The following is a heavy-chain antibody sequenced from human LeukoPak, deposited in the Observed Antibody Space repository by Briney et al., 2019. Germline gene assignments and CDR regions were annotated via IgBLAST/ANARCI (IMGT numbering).Heavy chain of an antibody. Sequence: GGSLRLSCAASGFTFSDYYMSWIRQAPGKGLEWVSAISGSGGSTYYADSVKGRFTISRDNSKNTLHLQMNSLRAEDTAIYYCAKRVQGDSSGSRLYYFDYWGQGTLVTVSS. CDR1: GFTFSDYY. V-gene: IGHV3-23*01. D-gene: IGHD3-22*01. CDR3: AKRVQGDSSGSRLYYFDY. CDR2: ISGSGGST. J-gene: IGHJ4*02.